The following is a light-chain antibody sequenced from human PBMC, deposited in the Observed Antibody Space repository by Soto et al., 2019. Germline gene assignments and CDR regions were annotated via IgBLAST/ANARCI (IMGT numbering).Light chain of an antibody. CDR1: QSVSSSY. CDR2: GAS. V-gene: IGKV3-20*01. Sequence: EIVLTQSPGTLSLSPGERATLSCRASQSVSSSYLAWYQQKPGQAPRLLIYGASSRATGIPDRFSGSGSGTDSTLTISRLEPEDFAVYYCQQYGSPRFGGGTKVEIK. J-gene: IGKJ4*01. CDR3: QQYGSPR.